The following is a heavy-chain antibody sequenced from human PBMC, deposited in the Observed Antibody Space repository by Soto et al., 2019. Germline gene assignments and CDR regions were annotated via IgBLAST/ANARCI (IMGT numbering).Heavy chain of an antibody. CDR3: ARVRYYDSSGSGDAFDI. CDR2: ISAYNGNT. D-gene: IGHD3-22*01. CDR1: GYTFTSYG. Sequence: ASVKVSCKASGYTFTSYGISWVRQAPGQGLEWMGWISAYNGNTNYAQKLQGRVTMTTDTSTSTAYMELSSLRSEDTAVYYCARVRYYDSSGSGDAFDIWGQGTMVTVSS. V-gene: IGHV1-18*01. J-gene: IGHJ3*02.